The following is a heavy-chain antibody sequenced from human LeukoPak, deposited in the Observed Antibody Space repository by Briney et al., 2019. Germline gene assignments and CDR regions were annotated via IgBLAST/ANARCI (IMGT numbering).Heavy chain of an antibody. V-gene: IGHV1-24*01. D-gene: IGHD3-10*01. CDR1: GYTLTELS. J-gene: IGHJ4*02. CDR3: ATNPLWFGELLYESDY. CDR2: FDPEDGET. Sequence: ASVKLSCKVSGYTLTELSMHWVQHAPGKGLEWMVGFDPEDGETIYAQNFQGRVTMTEDTSTDTAYMELSSLRSEDTAVYYCATNPLWFGELLYESDYWGQGTLVTVSS.